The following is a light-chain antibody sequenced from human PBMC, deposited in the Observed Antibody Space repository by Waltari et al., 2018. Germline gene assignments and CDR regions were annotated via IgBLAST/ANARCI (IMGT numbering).Light chain of an antibody. CDR1: QGISNY. Sequence: IQLTQSPSSLSASVGDRVTITCRVRQGISNYLAWYQQKPGKAPELLIYAASTLQTGVPSRFSGSGSGTDFTLSISSLQPEDFATYYCQQLNSYQWTFGQGTKVEIK. V-gene: IGKV1-9*01. CDR3: QQLNSYQWT. CDR2: AAS. J-gene: IGKJ1*01.